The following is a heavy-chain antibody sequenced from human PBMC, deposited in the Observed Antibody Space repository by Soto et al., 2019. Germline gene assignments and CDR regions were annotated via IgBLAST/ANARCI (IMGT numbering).Heavy chain of an antibody. D-gene: IGHD3-10*02. V-gene: IGHV1-8*01. Sequence: GAAEEVSCKASGYTFTSYDINWVGHAPVQGLAWIGCINSTSTNTAYPHIFRCIITITRNTSIITAYMQLSSLTSDHTAVYYCARPNYFVSGMDVWGQGTTVTVSS. CDR3: ARPNYFVSGMDV. CDR1: GYTFTSYD. J-gene: IGHJ6*02. CDR2: INSTSTNT.